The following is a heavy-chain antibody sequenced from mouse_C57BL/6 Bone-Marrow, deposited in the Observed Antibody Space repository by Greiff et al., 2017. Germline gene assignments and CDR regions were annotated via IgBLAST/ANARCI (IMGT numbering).Heavy chain of an antibody. CDR3: AREGTTVVAAYYFDY. J-gene: IGHJ2*01. CDR1: GYTFTSYW. D-gene: IGHD1-1*01. CDR2: IDPSDSYT. V-gene: IGHV1-69*01. Sequence: QVQLQQPGAELVMPGASVKLSCTASGYTFTSYWMHWVKQRPGQGLEWIGEIDPSDSYTNYNQKFKGKSTLTVDKSSSTAYMQLSSLTAEDSAVYYCAREGTTVVAAYYFDYWGQGTTLTVSS.